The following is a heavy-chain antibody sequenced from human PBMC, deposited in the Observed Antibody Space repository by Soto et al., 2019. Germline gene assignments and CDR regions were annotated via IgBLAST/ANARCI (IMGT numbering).Heavy chain of an antibody. CDR3: ARDRGFYYGSGAEIYFDY. CDR1: GFTFSDHY. J-gene: IGHJ4*02. V-gene: IGHV3-72*01. CDR2: TRNKANSYTT. D-gene: IGHD3-10*01. Sequence: EVQLVESGGGLVQPGGSLRLSCAASGFTFSDHYMDWVRQAPGKGLEWVGRTRNKANSYTTEYAASVKGRFTISRDDSKNSLYLQMNSLKTEDTAVYYCARDRGFYYGSGAEIYFDYWGQGTLVTVSS.